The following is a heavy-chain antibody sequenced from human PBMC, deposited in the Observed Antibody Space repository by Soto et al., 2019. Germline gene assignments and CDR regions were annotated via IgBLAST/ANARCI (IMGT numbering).Heavy chain of an antibody. V-gene: IGHV3-30-3*01. D-gene: IGHD6-13*01. CDR1: GFTFSSYA. J-gene: IGHJ4*02. Sequence: VGSLRLSCAASGFTFSSYAMHWVRQAPGKGLEWVAVISYDGSNKYYADSVKGRFTISRDNSKNTLYLQMNSLRAKDTAVYYCARALSAKSIAAAGPDYWGQGTLVTVSS. CDR2: ISYDGSNK. CDR3: ARALSAKSIAAAGPDY.